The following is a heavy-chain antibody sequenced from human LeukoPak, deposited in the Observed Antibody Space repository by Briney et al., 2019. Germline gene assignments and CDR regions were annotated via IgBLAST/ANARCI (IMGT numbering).Heavy chain of an antibody. Sequence: GGSLRLSCAASGFTFSSYSMNWLRQAPGKGLEWGSYISSSSSTIYYADSVKGRFTISRDNAKNSLYLQMNSLRAEDTAVYYCARDGDSSSWPHRNWVDPWGQRTLVTVSS. CDR1: GFTFSSYS. D-gene: IGHD6-13*01. CDR3: ARDGDSSSWPHRNWVDP. J-gene: IGHJ5*02. CDR2: ISSSSSTI. V-gene: IGHV3-48*01.